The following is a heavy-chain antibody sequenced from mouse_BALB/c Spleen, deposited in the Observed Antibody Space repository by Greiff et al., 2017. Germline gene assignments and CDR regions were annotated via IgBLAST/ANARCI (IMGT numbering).Heavy chain of an antibody. V-gene: IGHV1-7*01. CDR3: ARYRYDRAWFAY. CDR1: GYTFTSYW. D-gene: IGHD2-14*01. CDR2: INPSTGYT. Sequence: QVQLQQSGAELAKPGASVKMSCKASGYTFTSYWMHWVKQRPGQGLEWIGYINPSTGYTEYNQKFKDKATLTADKSSSTAYMQLSSLTSEDSAVYYCARYRYDRAWFAYWGQGTLVTVSA. J-gene: IGHJ3*01.